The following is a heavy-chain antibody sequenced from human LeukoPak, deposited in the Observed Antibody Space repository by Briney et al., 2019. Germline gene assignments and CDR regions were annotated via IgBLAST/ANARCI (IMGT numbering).Heavy chain of an antibody. J-gene: IGHJ4*02. Sequence: GGSLRLSCAASGFTFSSYAMHWVRQAPGKGLEWVAVMSYDGSNKYYADSVKGRFTISRDNSKNTLYLQMNSLRAEDTAVYYCAREYYDSSGYYEVQLDYWGQGTLVTVSS. D-gene: IGHD3-22*01. CDR2: MSYDGSNK. V-gene: IGHV3-30-3*01. CDR1: GFTFSSYA. CDR3: AREYYDSSGYYEVQLDY.